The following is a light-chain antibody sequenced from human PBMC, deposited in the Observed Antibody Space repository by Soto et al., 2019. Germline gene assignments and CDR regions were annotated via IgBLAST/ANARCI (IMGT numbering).Light chain of an antibody. CDR2: NAS. J-gene: IGKJ1*01. CDR3: QQYNSYSPWT. CDR1: QSISYY. Sequence: DIQMTQSPSTLSASVGDRVTITCRASQSISYYLAWYQQKAGKAPKVLIWNASTLESGVPSRFSGSGSGTEFALPISSLQPDDFSAYYCQQYNSYSPWTFGQGTKVEIK. V-gene: IGKV1-5*01.